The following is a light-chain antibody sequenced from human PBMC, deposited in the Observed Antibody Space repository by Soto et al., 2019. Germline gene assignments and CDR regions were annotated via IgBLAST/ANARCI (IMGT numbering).Light chain of an antibody. Sequence: QSALTQPPSASGSPGQSVTITCSGTSSDVGRNNYVSWYQQHPGKAPKLMVYDVTEQPSGVPDRFSGSKSDNTASLTVSGLRAGNGAYYQRTSFAGTNYLVSGGGPRLTVL. CDR2: DVT. V-gene: IGLV2-8*01. CDR3: TSFAGTNYLV. J-gene: IGLJ2*01. CDR1: SSDVGRNNY.